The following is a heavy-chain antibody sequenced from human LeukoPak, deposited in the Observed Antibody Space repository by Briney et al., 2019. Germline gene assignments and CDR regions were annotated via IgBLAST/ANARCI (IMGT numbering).Heavy chain of an antibody. Sequence: SETLSLTCTGSGYSISSGYYWGWIRQPPGKGLEWIGSIYHSGSTYYNPSLKSRVTISVDTSKNQFSLKLSSVTAADTAVYYCARRSPGMGRGVHFYYWGQGTLVTVSS. CDR3: ARRSPGMGRGVHFYY. D-gene: IGHD3-10*01. J-gene: IGHJ4*02. CDR1: GYSISSGYY. V-gene: IGHV4-38-2*02. CDR2: IYHSGST.